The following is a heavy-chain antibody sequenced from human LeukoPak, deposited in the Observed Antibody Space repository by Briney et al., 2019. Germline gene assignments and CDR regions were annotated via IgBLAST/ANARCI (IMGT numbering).Heavy chain of an antibody. Sequence: PGGSLRLSCAAPGFTFGTYAMGWVRQPPGKGLEWVSSVDSSSGYISYADSVKGRFPIPRDNARNPLFLQMGSLRDDDTAVYYCARDSFDSGSSPSDFWGQGTLVTVSS. CDR3: ARDSFDSGSSPSDF. J-gene: IGHJ4*02. D-gene: IGHD3-9*01. CDR2: VDSSSGYI. CDR1: GFTFGTYA. V-gene: IGHV3-21*01.